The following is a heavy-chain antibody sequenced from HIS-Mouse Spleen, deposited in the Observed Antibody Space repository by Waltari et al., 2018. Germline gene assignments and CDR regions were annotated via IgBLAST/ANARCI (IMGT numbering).Heavy chain of an antibody. CDR3: ARGRDGCSSTSCYDYFDY. CDR2: INHSGST. D-gene: IGHD2-2*01. Sequence: QVQLQQWGAGLLKPSETLSLTCAVYGGSFSCYYWSWIRPPPRTGLEWIGEINHSGSTNYNPSLKSRVTISVDTSKNQFSLKLSSVTAADTAVYYCARGRDGCSSTSCYDYFDYWGQGTLVTVSS. J-gene: IGHJ4*02. CDR1: GGSFSCYY. V-gene: IGHV4-34*01.